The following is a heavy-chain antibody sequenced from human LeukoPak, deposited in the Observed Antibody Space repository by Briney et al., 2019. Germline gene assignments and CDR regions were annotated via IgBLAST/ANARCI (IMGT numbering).Heavy chain of an antibody. CDR2: IIPIFGTA. Sequence: RASVKVSCKASGGTFSSYAISWVRQAPGQGLEWMGGIIPIFGTANYAQKFQGRVTITTDESTSTAYMELSSLRSEDTAVYYCARRDSSSWYAGFDPWGQGTLVTVSS. J-gene: IGHJ5*02. CDR3: ARRDSSSWYAGFDP. V-gene: IGHV1-69*05. CDR1: GGTFSSYA. D-gene: IGHD6-13*01.